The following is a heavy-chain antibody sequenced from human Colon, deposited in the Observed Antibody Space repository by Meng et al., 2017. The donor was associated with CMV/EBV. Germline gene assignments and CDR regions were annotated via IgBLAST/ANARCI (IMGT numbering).Heavy chain of an antibody. V-gene: IGHV2-5*01. CDR2: VYWNDDK. CDR1: SLNTVQPS. Sequence: SLNTVQPSVGWIRQPPGKALEWLALVYWNDDKRYNPSLKNRLTVTKDTSKNQVVLRVTNMDPVDSGTYFCAHGGSGYDFGAGGFDYWGQGTLVTVSS. CDR3: AHGGSGYDFGAGGFDY. J-gene: IGHJ4*02. D-gene: IGHD5-12*01.